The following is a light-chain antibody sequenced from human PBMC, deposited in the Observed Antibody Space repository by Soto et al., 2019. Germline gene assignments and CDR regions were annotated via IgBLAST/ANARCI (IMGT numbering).Light chain of an antibody. Sequence: DVTMSPSPLSLHVTLGQPASIFCRSIHSLVYSDGNTYLIWFQQRPGQSPRLPNYEVSNRASGVPDRFSGSGSGTDFTLNISRVEDEDVGVYYCMQGTNCPSRFGQGTKVEI. CDR3: MQGTNCPSR. CDR1: HSLVYSDGNTY. CDR2: EVS. J-gene: IGKJ1*01. V-gene: IGKV2-30*01.